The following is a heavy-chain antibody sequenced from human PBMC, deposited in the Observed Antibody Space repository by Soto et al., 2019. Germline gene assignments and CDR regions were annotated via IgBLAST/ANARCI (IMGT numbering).Heavy chain of an antibody. CDR2: IIPIFGTA. CDR1: GGNFSSYA. D-gene: IGHD3-10*01. CDR3: AREKASYGSGTGSLDP. Sequence: QVQLVQSGAEVKKPGSSVKVSCKASGGNFSSYAISWVRQAPGQGLEWMGGIIPIFGTANYAQKFQGRVTITADESTSTAYMELSSLRSEDTAVYYCAREKASYGSGTGSLDPWGQGTLVTVSS. V-gene: IGHV1-69*01. J-gene: IGHJ5*02.